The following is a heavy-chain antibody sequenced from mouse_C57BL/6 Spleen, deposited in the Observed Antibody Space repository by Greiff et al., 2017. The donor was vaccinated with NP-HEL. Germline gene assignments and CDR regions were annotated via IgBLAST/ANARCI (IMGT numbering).Heavy chain of an antibody. Sequence: EVQLVESGGGFVKPGGSLKLSGGASGFTFSDYGMHWVRQAPEKGLEGVAYISSGSRTSDYADTVKGRFTISRDKAKNTLFQQRTSLRSEDTAMYYCAREGLGFDYWGQGTTLTVSS. J-gene: IGHJ2*01. D-gene: IGHD2-13*01. V-gene: IGHV5-17*01. CDR1: GFTFSDYG. CDR2: ISSGSRTS. CDR3: AREGLGFDY.